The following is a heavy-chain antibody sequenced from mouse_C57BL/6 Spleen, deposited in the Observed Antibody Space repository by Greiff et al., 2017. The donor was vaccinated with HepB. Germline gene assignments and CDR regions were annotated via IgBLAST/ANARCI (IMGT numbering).Heavy chain of an antibody. V-gene: IGHV14-3*01. CDR3: ARRSMITTDAMDY. CDR1: GFNIKNTY. D-gene: IGHD2-4*01. CDR2: IDPANGNT. J-gene: IGHJ4*01. Sequence: VQLKQSVAELVRPGASVKLSCTASGFNIKNTYMRWVKQRPEQGLEWIGRIDPANGNTKYAPKFQGKATITADTSSNTAYLQLSSLTSEDTAIYYCARRSMITTDAMDYWGQGTSVTVSS.